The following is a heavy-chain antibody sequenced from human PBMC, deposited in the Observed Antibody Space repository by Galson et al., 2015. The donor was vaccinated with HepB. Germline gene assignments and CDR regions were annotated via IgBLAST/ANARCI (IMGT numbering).Heavy chain of an antibody. J-gene: IGHJ4*02. Sequence: SVKVSCKASGYTFTGYYMHWVRQAPGQGLEWMGRIDPNSGGTNYAQKFQGRVTMTRDTSISTAYMELSRLRSDDTAVYYCARSHFYDIHDYWGQGTLVTVSS. CDR1: GYTFTGYY. CDR2: IDPNSGGT. D-gene: IGHD3-22*01. CDR3: ARSHFYDIHDY. V-gene: IGHV1-2*06.